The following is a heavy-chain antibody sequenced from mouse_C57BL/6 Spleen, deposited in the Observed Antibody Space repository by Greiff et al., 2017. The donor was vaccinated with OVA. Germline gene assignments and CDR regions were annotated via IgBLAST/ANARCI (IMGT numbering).Heavy chain of an antibody. CDR1: GFSLTSYG. D-gene: IGHD2-4*01. J-gene: IGHJ4*01. Sequence: VKLQESGPGLVQPSQSLSITCTVSGFSLTSYGVHWVRQSPGKGLEWLGVIWRGGSTDYNAAFMSRLSITKDNSKSQVFFKMNSLQADDTAIYYCAKNDDDGGYYAMDYGGQGTSVTVSS. CDR2: IWRGGST. V-gene: IGHV2-5*01. CDR3: AKNDDDGGYYAMDY.